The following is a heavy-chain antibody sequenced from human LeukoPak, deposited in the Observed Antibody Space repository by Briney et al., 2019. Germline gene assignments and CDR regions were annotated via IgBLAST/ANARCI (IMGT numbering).Heavy chain of an antibody. D-gene: IGHD6-19*01. V-gene: IGHV3-23*01. J-gene: IGHJ4*02. Sequence: GGSLRLSCAASGFTFSSSAMNWVRQAPGKGLGWVSAISGSGGSIHYADSVKGRFTISRDNSNNTLYLQMNRLRAEDTAVYYCAKTIGIAVAGGFDYWGQGTLVTVSS. CDR1: GFTFSSSA. CDR2: ISGSGGSI. CDR3: AKTIGIAVAGGFDY.